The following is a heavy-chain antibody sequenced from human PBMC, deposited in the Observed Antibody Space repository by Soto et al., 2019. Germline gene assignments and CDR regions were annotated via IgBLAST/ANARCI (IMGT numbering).Heavy chain of an antibody. J-gene: IGHJ6*02. CDR2: IWHSGIT. CDR1: SGSVSSGDW. V-gene: IGHV4-4*02. CDR3: ARGGLVPGLDV. D-gene: IGHD3-10*01. Sequence: QVQLQESGPGLVKPSGTLSLTCAVSSGSVSSGDWWSWVRQAPGKGLEWIGEIWHSGITNYNPSLKGRVTMPVDKSKNQFPLKLRSVTAADTAVYYCARGGLVPGLDVWGQGTTVTVSS.